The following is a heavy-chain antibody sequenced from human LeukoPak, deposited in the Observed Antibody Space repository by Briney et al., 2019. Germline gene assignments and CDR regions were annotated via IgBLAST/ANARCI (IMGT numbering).Heavy chain of an antibody. CDR2: ISSSSSTI. CDR3: ARDAPIAAAGYYYYYYGMDV. D-gene: IGHD6-13*01. Sequence: GGSLRLSCAASGFTFSSYSMNWVRQAPGKGLERVSYISSSSSTIYYADSAKGRFTISRDNAKNSLYLQMNSLRAEDTAVYYCARDAPIAAAGYYYYYYGMDVWGQGTTVTVSS. J-gene: IGHJ6*02. V-gene: IGHV3-48*01. CDR1: GFTFSSYS.